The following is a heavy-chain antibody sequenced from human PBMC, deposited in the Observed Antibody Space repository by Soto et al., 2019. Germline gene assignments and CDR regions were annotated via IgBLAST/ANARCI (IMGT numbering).Heavy chain of an antibody. CDR3: ARMASSGYSFDY. D-gene: IGHD3-22*01. CDR2: IKPDGSEK. J-gene: IGHJ4*02. V-gene: IGHV3-7*02. Sequence: GGSLRLSCAASGFTFSSHWMSWVRQAPGKGLEWVANIKPDGSEKWYVDSVKGRFTISRDNSKNTLYLQMGSLRAEDMAVYYCARMASSGYSFDYSGQGTLVTVSS. CDR1: GFTFSSHW.